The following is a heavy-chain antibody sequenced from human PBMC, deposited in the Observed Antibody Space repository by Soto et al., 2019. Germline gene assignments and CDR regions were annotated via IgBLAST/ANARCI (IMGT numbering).Heavy chain of an antibody. CDR2: IDPICRAT. CDR3: ARMLRDYDSSAPVSDFEI. D-gene: IGHD3-22*01. J-gene: IGHJ3*02. V-gene: IGHV1-69*06. CDR1: GGTFSSYR. Sequence: SVKVSCTASGGTFSSYRINWVRQAPGQGLEWVGVIDPICRATDYAQKFQGRVTITADTSASTSYMELSSLRSEDTAVYYCARMLRDYDSSAPVSDFEIWGQGTMVTVSS.